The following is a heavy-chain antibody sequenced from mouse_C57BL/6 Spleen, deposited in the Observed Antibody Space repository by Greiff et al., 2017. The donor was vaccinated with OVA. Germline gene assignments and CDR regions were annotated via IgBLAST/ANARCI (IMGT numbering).Heavy chain of an antibody. D-gene: IGHD1-1*01. V-gene: IGHV6-6*01. CDR2: IRNKANNHAT. CDR3: TSVLLGYYYGSSFDY. J-gene: IGHJ2*01. CDR1: GFTFSDAW. Sequence: EVKLVESGGGLVQPGGSMKLSCAASGFTFSDAWMDWVRQSPEKGLEWVAEIRNKANNHATYYAESVKGRFTISRDDSKSSVYLQMNSLRAEDTGIYYCTSVLLGYYYGSSFDYWGPGTTLTVSS.